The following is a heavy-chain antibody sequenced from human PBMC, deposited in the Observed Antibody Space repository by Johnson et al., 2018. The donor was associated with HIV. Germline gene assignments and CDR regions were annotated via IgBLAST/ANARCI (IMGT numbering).Heavy chain of an antibody. D-gene: IGHD2-2*01. V-gene: IGHV3-30*19. CDR2: ISYDGSNK. Sequence: QVQLVESGGGVVQPGGSLRLSCAASGFTFSSYGMHWVRQAPGKGLEWVAVISYDGSNKYYADSVRGRFIISRDNSKNTLYLQMNSLRAEDTALYFCEGVAVSTAAGGVPRDIWGPGTMVTVSA. CDR3: EGVAVSTAAGGVPRDI. CDR1: GFTFSSYG. J-gene: IGHJ3*02.